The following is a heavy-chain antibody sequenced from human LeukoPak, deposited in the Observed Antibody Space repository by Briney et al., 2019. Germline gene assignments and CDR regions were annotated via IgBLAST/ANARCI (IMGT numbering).Heavy chain of an antibody. CDR2: INPNSGGT. J-gene: IGHJ4*02. V-gene: IGHV1-2*02. CDR1: GYTFTGYY. D-gene: IGHD3-22*01. Sequence: ASVKVSCKASGYTFTGYYMHWVRQAPGQGLEWMGSINPNSGGTNYAQKFQGRVTMTRDTSISTAYMELSRLRSDDTAVYYCAREGGSDSSGYDYWGQGTLVTVSS. CDR3: AREGGSDSSGYDY.